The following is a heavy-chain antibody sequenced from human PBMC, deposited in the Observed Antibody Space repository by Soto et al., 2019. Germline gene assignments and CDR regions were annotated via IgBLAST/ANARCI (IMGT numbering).Heavy chain of an antibody. D-gene: IGHD4-17*01. J-gene: IGHJ4*02. Sequence: PGGSLRLSCAASGFTFSDHYMSWIRQAPGKGLEWVSAISGSGGSTYYADSVKGRFTISRDNSKNTLYLQMNSLRAEDTAVYYCAKSVYGDYVWGQGTLVTVSS. CDR3: AKSVYGDYV. V-gene: IGHV3-23*01. CDR1: GFTFSDHY. CDR2: ISGSGGST.